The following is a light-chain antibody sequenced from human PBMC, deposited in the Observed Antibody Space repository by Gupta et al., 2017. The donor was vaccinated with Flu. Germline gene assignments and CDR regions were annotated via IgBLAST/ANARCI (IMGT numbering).Light chain of an antibody. CDR1: QSLNNN. Sequence: ATLSLSPGERATLSCRASQSLNNNLACYQQKPGRAPRLLIYDGSTRSNGITARFSGSGGGTEFTLTISSRESEDYAVYYCQQYTDWPPWTFGQGTKVEFK. CDR2: DGS. V-gene: IGKV3-15*01. CDR3: QQYTDWPPWT. J-gene: IGKJ1*01.